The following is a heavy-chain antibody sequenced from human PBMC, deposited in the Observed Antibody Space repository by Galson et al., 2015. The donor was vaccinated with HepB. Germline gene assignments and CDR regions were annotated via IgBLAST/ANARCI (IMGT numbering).Heavy chain of an antibody. V-gene: IGHV5-51*01. CDR2: VYPGASDT. D-gene: IGHD3-22*01. J-gene: IGHJ6*02. CDR1: GYRFSTYW. CDR3: ARRQIYGSGFYGMDV. Sequence: QSGAEVKKPGESLKISCKGSGYRFSTYWIGWVRQLPGRGLEWMGSVYPGASDTRYSPSFQGQVTISADKSINTAYLQWSSLEASDTAMSYCARRQIYGSGFYGMDVWGQGTTVTVSS.